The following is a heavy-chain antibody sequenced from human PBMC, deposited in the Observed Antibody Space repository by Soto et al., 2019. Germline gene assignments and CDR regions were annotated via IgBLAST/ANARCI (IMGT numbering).Heavy chain of an antibody. CDR3: ASSVDTAMAPHLRYYYYGMDV. J-gene: IGHJ6*02. V-gene: IGHV1-46*01. Sequence: GASVKVSCKASGYTFTSYYMHWVRQAPGQGLEWMGVINPSGGTANYAQKFQGRATITTDESTSTAYMELSSLRSEDTAVYYCASSVDTAMAPHLRYYYYGMDVWGQGTTVTVSS. CDR1: GYTFTSYY. CDR2: INPSGGTA. D-gene: IGHD5-18*01.